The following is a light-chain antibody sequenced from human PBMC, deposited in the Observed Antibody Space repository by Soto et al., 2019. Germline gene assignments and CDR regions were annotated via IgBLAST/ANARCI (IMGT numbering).Light chain of an antibody. J-gene: IGLJ2*01. V-gene: IGLV1-44*01. Sequence: QSVLTQPPSASGTPGQRVTISCSGSSSNIGINTVNWYQQLPGTAPRLVIYSNNQRPSGVPDRFSGSKSGTSASLAISGLQSEDEADYYCVAWDDSLNGYVVFGGGTKLTVL. CDR2: SNN. CDR3: VAWDDSLNGYVV. CDR1: SSNIGINT.